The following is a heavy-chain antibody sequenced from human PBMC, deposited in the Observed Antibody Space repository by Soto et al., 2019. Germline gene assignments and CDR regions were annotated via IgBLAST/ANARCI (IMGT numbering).Heavy chain of an antibody. CDR2: ISGSGGST. J-gene: IGHJ4*02. CDR3: AKCSGSYYKNPYYFDY. V-gene: IGHV3-23*01. CDR1: GFTFSSYA. D-gene: IGHD3-10*02. Sequence: EVQLLESGGGLVQPGGSLRLSCAASGFTFSSYAMSWVRQAPGKGLEWVSAISGSGGSTYYADSVKVRFTISRDNAKNTLYLQMNSLRAEDTAVYYCAKCSGSYYKNPYYFDYWGQGTLVTVSS.